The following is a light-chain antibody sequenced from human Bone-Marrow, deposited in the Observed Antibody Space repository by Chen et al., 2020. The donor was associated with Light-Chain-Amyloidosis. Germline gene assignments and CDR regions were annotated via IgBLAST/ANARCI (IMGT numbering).Light chain of an antibody. CDR1: SSDVGGDNH. CDR2: EVT. CDR3: SSYTIPNTLV. V-gene: IGLV2-14*01. J-gene: IGLJ1*01. Sequence: QSALTQPASVSVSPGQSITISCTGTSSDVGGDNHVSWYQQHPDKAPKLMIYEVTNRPSWVPARFSGSKSDNTASLTISGLQTEDEADYFCSSYTIPNTLVFGSGTRVTVL.